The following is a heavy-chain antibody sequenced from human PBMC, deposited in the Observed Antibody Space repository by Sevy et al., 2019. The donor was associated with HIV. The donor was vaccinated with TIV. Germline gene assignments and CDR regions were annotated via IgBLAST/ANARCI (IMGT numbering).Heavy chain of an antibody. J-gene: IGHJ4*02. CDR3: ARLGGEEYGALGH. D-gene: IGHD4-17*01. V-gene: IGHV4-39*01. CDR1: GGSISSSSYF. Sequence: SETLSLTCSVSGGSISSSSYFWVWIRQPPGKGLEWIGNIDYSGTDYYNRSLKSRVTMSVYTSKNQFFLKVSFVIAADTAGYYCARLGGEEYGALGHCGQGILVTVSS. CDR2: IDYSGTD.